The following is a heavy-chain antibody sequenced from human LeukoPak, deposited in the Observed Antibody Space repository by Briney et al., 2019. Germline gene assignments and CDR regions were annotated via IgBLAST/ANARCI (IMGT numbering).Heavy chain of an antibody. Sequence: SETLSLTCTVSGYSISSGYYWGWIRPPPGKGLEWIGSIYHSGSTYYNPSLKSRVTISVDTSKNQFSLKLSSVTAADTAVYYCARATWFISRYNWFDPCGQGTLVTAAS. V-gene: IGHV4-38-2*02. D-gene: IGHD6-13*01. CDR3: ARATWFISRYNWFDP. J-gene: IGHJ5*02. CDR2: IYHSGST. CDR1: GYSISSGYY.